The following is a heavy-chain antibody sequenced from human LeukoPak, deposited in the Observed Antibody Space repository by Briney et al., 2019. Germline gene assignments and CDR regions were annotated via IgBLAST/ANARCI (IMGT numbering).Heavy chain of an antibody. D-gene: IGHD4-23*01. Sequence: PSETLSLTCTVSGGSISSYYWSWIRQPPGKGLEWIGYIYYSGSTNYNPPLKSRVTISVDTSKNQFSLKLSSVTAADTAVYYCAREGGGNAFDYWGQGTLVTVSS. CDR1: GGSISSYY. CDR3: AREGGGNAFDY. J-gene: IGHJ4*02. V-gene: IGHV4-59*01. CDR2: IYYSGST.